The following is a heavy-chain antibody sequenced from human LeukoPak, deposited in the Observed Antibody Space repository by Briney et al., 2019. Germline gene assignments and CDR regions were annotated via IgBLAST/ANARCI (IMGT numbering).Heavy chain of an antibody. D-gene: IGHD6-19*01. CDR3: ARDHRGAVASYYYYYYMDV. CDR1: GGTFSGYA. CDR2: IIPIFGTA. V-gene: IGHV1-69*05. Sequence: SVKVSCKASGGTFSGYAISWVRQAPGKGLEWMGGIIPIFGTANYAQKFQGRVTITTDESTSTAYMELSSLRSEDTAVYYCARDHRGAVASYYYYYYMDVWGKGTTVTVSS. J-gene: IGHJ6*03.